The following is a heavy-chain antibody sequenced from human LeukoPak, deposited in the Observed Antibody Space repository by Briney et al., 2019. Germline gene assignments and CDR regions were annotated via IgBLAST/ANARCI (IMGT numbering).Heavy chain of an antibody. Sequence: SETLALTCAVYWGFSSGYYWSRIRQPPGTGLEWIGEINHSGSTTYNPSLKTRVTISVDTSKNQFSLKLSSVTAADTAVYFCQGEDGIRDFDWLKGLDPWGQGTLVTVSS. J-gene: IGHJ5*02. CDR3: QGEDGIRDFDWLKGLDP. D-gene: IGHD3-9*01. CDR1: WGFSSGYY. V-gene: IGHV4-34*01. CDR2: INHSGST.